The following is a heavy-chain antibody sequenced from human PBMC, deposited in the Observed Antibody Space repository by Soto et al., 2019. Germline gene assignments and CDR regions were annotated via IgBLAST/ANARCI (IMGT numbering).Heavy chain of an antibody. CDR2: INAGNGNT. V-gene: IGHV1-3*01. D-gene: IGHD6-6*01. Sequence: ASVKVSCKAAGYTFTSYATHWVRQAPGQRLEWMGWINAGNGNTKYSQKFQGRVTITRDTSASTAYMELSSLRSEDTAVYYCASHIAARPGAFDLWGQGTMVTVSS. CDR1: GYTFTSYA. CDR3: ASHIAARPGAFDL. J-gene: IGHJ3*01.